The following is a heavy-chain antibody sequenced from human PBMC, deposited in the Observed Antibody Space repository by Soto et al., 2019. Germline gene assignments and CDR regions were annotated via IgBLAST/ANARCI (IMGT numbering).Heavy chain of an antibody. Sequence: EVQLLESGGGLVQPGGSLRLSCAASGFTFNSYAMSWVRQAPGRGLEWVSGISGSGDSTYYSESVKGRFTISRDNSKNTLYVQMNSLNGEDTAVYYCAKQYCGAGTCYRIFDYWGQGTLVTVAS. J-gene: IGHJ4*02. CDR2: ISGSGDST. V-gene: IGHV3-23*01. CDR3: AKQYCGAGTCYRIFDY. D-gene: IGHD2-15*01. CDR1: GFTFNSYA.